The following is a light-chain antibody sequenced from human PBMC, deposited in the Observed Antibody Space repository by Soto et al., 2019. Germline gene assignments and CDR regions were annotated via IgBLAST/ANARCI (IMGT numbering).Light chain of an antibody. CDR1: SSNVGRNA. J-gene: IGLJ3*02. CDR2: NNN. Sequence: QSVLTQPPSASGTPGQRVTISCSGSSSNVGRNAVSWYQHLPGTAPKLLIYNNNQRPSGVPDRISGSNSGTSASLAISGLQSYDEADYYCAAWDDSLKGVVFGGGTKLTVL. CDR3: AAWDDSLKGVV. V-gene: IGLV1-44*01.